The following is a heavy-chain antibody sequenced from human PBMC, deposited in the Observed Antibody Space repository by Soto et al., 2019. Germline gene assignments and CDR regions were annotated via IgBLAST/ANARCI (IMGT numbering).Heavy chain of an antibody. CDR3: SRGTYYPQSSGLHADY. CDR2: ISSDGHHQ. D-gene: IGHD3-22*01. CDR1: GFSFNDYA. V-gene: IGHV3-30*03. Sequence: VGSLRLSCATSGFSFNDYAMYWVCQAPGQGLEWVAIISSDGHHQFYLDNLRGRFTVSRDNSKNTLYLQMNSLRPEDTAVYYCSRGTYYPQSSGLHADYWGPGTVVTVSS. J-gene: IGHJ4*02.